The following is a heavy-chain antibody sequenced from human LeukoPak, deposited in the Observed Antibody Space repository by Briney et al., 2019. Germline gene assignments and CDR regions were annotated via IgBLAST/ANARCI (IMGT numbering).Heavy chain of an antibody. J-gene: IGHJ6*02. D-gene: IGHD3-9*01. Sequence: GGSLRLSCAASGFTFSNSWMSWVRQAPGKGLEWVANINHEGGDIHYVDSVKGRFTISRDNAKDSLYLQMNRLRAEDTAVYYCAAYFHWVAGDVWGQGTTVTVSS. CDR3: AAYFHWVAGDV. CDR1: GFTFSNSW. CDR2: INHEGGDI. V-gene: IGHV3-7*01.